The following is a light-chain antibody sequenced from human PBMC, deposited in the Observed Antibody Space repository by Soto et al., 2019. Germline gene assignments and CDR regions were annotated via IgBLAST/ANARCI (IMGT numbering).Light chain of an antibody. CDR3: AAWDDSLSGVV. CDR1: SSNIGSNY. J-gene: IGLJ2*01. V-gene: IGLV1-47*01. Sequence: QSVLTQPPSASGNPGQRVTISCSGSSSNIGSNYVYWYQQLPGTVPQLLIYRNNERPSGVPDRFSGSKSGTSASLAISGLRSEDEADYYCAAWDDSLSGVVFGGGTKVTV. CDR2: RNN.